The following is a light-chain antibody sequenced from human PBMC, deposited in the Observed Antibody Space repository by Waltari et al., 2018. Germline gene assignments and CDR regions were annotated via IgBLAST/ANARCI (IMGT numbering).Light chain of an antibody. CDR2: QPD. CDR3: AAWDDNLIGAV. V-gene: IGLV1-47*01. CDR1: SSNIGRKN. Sequence: QSVVTQPPSASGTPGQSVTISCSGSSSNIGRKNVFWSQQLPGTAPKPLISQPDQRPSGVPDRFSGSKSGTSASLAIRGLRSEDEADYYCAAWDDNLIGAVFGGGTQLTVL. J-gene: IGLJ7*01.